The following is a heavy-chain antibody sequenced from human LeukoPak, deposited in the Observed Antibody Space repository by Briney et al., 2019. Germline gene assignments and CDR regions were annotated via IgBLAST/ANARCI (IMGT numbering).Heavy chain of an antibody. CDR1: GGSISSSSYY. J-gene: IGHJ1*01. CDR2: IYYSGST. D-gene: IGHD6-13*01. Sequence: KSSETLSLTCTVSGGSISSSSYYWGWIRQPPGKGLEWIGSIYYSGSTYYNPSLKSRVTISVDTSKNQFSLKLSSVTAADTAVYYCASQYSSSPAEYFQHWGQGTLVTVSS. V-gene: IGHV4-39*07. CDR3: ASQYSSSPAEYFQH.